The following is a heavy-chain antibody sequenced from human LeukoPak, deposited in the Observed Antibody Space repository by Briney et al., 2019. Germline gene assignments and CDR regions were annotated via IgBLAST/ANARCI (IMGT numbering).Heavy chain of an antibody. CDR1: GFTFSSYS. J-gene: IGHJ4*02. D-gene: IGHD5-18*01. CDR2: ISSSSSYI. Sequence: GGSLRLSCAASGFTFSSYSMNWVRQAPGKGLEWVSSISSSSSYIYYADSVKGRFTISRDNAKNSLYLQMNSLRAEDPAVYYCAIGPYSYGYEDYWGQGTLVTVSS. CDR3: AIGPYSYGYEDY. V-gene: IGHV3-21*01.